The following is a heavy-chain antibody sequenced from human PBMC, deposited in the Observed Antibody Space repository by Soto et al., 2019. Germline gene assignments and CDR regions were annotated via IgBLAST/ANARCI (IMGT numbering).Heavy chain of an antibody. CDR3: AQSRRGGDCLQNDASYYYIGMDV. V-gene: IGHV2-5*02. J-gene: IGHJ6*02. CDR1: AFSLSTGGVG. Sequence: GPMPVNATQTLTLTCTFSAFSLSTGGVGVGWIRQPPGKALEWLALIYWDDDKRYSPSLRNRLTITKDTSKNQVVLTMTNMEPVAIATYYCAQSRRGGDCLQNDASYYYIGMDVLDQAPPVSV. D-gene: IGHD2-21*02. CDR2: IYWDDDK.